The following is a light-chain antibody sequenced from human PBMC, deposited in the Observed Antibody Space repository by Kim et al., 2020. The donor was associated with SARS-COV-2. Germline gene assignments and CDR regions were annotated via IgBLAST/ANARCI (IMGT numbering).Light chain of an antibody. CDR2: DAS. J-gene: IGKJ1*01. CDR1: QSISTW. Sequence: GDRVTITCRASQSISTWLAWYQQKPGKAPKFLIYDASSLESGVPSRFSGSGSGTEFTLTISSLQPDDFATYYCQEYESYSRTFGQGTKVEIK. V-gene: IGKV1-5*01. CDR3: QEYESYSRT.